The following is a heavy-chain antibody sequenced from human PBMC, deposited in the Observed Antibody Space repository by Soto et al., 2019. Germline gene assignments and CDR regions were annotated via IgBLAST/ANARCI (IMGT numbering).Heavy chain of an antibody. CDR3: ARDRVEYYDFWSGYPRPSYGMDV. J-gene: IGHJ6*02. D-gene: IGHD3-3*01. Sequence: PSETLSLTCTVSGGSISSYYWSWIRQPPGKGLEWIGYIYYSGSTNYNPSLKSRVTISVDTSKNQFSLKLSSVTAADTAVYYCARDRVEYYDFWSGYPRPSYGMDVWGQGTTVT. V-gene: IGHV4-59*01. CDR2: IYYSGST. CDR1: GGSISSYY.